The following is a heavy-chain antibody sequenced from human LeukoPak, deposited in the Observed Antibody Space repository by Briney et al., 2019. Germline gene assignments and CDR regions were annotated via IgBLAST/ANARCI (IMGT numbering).Heavy chain of an antibody. V-gene: IGHV3-23*01. J-gene: IGHJ1*01. CDR2: ISGSGGST. D-gene: IGHD3-16*02. Sequence: AGGSLRLSCAASGFTFSSYAMSWVRQAPGKGLEWVSAISGSGGSTYYADSVKGRFTISRDNSKNTLYLQMNSLRAEDTAVYYCAKAREITFGGVIVFQHWGQGTLVTVSS. CDR3: AKAREITFGGVIVFQH. CDR1: GFTFSSYA.